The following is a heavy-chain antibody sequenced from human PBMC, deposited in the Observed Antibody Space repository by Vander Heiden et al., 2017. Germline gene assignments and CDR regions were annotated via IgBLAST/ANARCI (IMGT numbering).Heavy chain of an antibody. D-gene: IGHD5-18*01. J-gene: IGHJ6*02. CDR2: INHSGST. CDR3: ARGKGRGYSYGVQRYYYGMDV. V-gene: IGHV4-34*01. Sequence: QVQLQQWGAGLLKPSETLSLTCAVYGWSFSGYYWSWIRQPPGKGLEWIGEINHSGSTNYNPSLKSRVTISVDTSKNQFSLKLSSVTAADTAVYYCARGKGRGYSYGVQRYYYGMDVWGQGTTVTVSS. CDR1: GWSFSGYY.